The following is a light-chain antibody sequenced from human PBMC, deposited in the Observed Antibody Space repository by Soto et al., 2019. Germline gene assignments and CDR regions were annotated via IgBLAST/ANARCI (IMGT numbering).Light chain of an antibody. CDR3: YQSGT. CDR1: QSVSGNS. Sequence: EIVLTQSPGTLSLSPGERATLSCRASQSVSGNSLAWYQHKPGQAPRLLIYRASNRAVGIPDRVSGSGSGTDFALTISRLEPEDFAVYYCYQSGTLGQGNKVEI. J-gene: IGKJ1*01. V-gene: IGKV3-20*01. CDR2: RAS.